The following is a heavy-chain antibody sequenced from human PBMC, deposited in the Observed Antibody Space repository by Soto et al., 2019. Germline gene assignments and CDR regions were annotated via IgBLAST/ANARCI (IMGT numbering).Heavy chain of an antibody. V-gene: IGHV1-8*01. D-gene: IGHD2-2*01. J-gene: IGHJ5*02. Sequence: QVQLLQSGAEVKKPGASVKVSCKASGYTFTSHDINWMRQTTGQGLEWMGWMNPNSGHTNSAQKVQGRVTMTRDTSINTAYMELTNLRSEDTAIYYCASDMSTTWGQGTLVTVSS. CDR3: ASDMSTT. CDR1: GYTFTSHD. CDR2: MNPNSGHT.